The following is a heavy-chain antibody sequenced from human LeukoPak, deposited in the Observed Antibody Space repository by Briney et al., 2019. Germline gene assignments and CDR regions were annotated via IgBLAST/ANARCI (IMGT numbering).Heavy chain of an antibody. V-gene: IGHV3-23*01. CDR2: ISGSGGST. CDR1: GFTFSSYA. D-gene: IGHD2-2*01. CDR3: AKDRQHCSSTSCYAYFDY. Sequence: GGSLRLSCAASGFTFSSYAMSWVRQAPGKGLEWVSAISGSGGSTYYADSVKGRFTISRDNSKNTLYLQMNSLRAEDTAVYYCAKDRQHCSSTSCYAYFDYWGQGTLVTASS. J-gene: IGHJ4*02.